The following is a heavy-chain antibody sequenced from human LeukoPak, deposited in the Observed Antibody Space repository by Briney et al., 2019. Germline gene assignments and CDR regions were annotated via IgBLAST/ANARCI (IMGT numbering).Heavy chain of an antibody. D-gene: IGHD3-3*01. V-gene: IGHV3-74*01. CDR1: GFTFSTYW. J-gene: IGHJ4*02. CDR2: INSDGSNT. CDR3: ARVTAWSGYYFLDY. Sequence: GGFLRLSCAASGFTFSTYWMHWVRQAPGKGRVWVSRINSDGSNTNYADSVKGRFTISRDNAKNTLFLQMNSLRAEDTAVYYCARVTAWSGYYFLDYWGQGTLVAVSS.